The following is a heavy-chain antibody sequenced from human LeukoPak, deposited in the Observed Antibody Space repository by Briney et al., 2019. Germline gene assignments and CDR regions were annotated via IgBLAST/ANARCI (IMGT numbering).Heavy chain of an antibody. CDR1: GGSISSYY. CDR2: IYYSGST. Sequence: SETLSLTCTVSGGSISSYYWSWIRQPPGKGLEWIGYIYYSGSTNYNPSLKSRVTISVDTSKDQFSLKLSSVTAADTAVYYCASLPYYYDSSSWGQGTLVTVSS. V-gene: IGHV4-59*01. J-gene: IGHJ5*02. D-gene: IGHD3-22*01. CDR3: ASLPYYYDSSS.